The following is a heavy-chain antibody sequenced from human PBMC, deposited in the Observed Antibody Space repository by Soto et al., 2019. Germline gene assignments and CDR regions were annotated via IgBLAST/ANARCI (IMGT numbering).Heavy chain of an antibody. V-gene: IGHV4-59*08. Sequence: PSETLPLTCTVSGGSISSYYWSWIRQPPGKGLEWIGYIYYSGSTNYNPSLKSRVTISVDTSKNQFSLKLSSVTAADTAVYYCARRWGRTFDYWGQGTLVTSPQ. CDR1: GGSISSYY. CDR3: ARRWGRTFDY. D-gene: IGHD7-27*01. J-gene: IGHJ4*02. CDR2: IYYSGST.